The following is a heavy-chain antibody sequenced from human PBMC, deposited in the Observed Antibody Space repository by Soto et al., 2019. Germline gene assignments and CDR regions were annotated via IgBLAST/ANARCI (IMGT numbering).Heavy chain of an antibody. J-gene: IGHJ5*02. Sequence: TLSLTCTVSGGSISSYYWSWIRQPPGKGLEWIGYIYYSGSTNYNPSLKSRVTISVDTSKNQFSLKLSSVTAADTAVYYCARATGYSSSWRPRFDPWGQGTLVTVSS. CDR3: ARATGYSSSWRPRFDP. CDR2: IYYSGST. V-gene: IGHV4-59*01. D-gene: IGHD6-13*01. CDR1: GGSISSYY.